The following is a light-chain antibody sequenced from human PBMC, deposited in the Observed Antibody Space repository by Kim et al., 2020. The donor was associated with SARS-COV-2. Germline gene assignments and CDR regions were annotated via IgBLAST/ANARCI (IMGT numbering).Light chain of an antibody. CDR3: ESRDSSGSVV. CDR1: SLRNYY. Sequence: SSELTQDPAVSVALGQTVRITCQGDSLRNYYATWYQQKPGQAPLLVIYGKDNRPSGIPDRFSGSYSGNTASLTITGAQAEDEADFYCESRDSSGSVVFGGGTKFTVL. CDR2: GKD. V-gene: IGLV3-19*01. J-gene: IGLJ2*01.